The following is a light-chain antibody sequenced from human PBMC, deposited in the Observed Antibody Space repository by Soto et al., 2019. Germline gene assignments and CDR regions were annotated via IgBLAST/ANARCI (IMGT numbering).Light chain of an antibody. V-gene: IGLV1-40*01. Sequence: QSVLTQPPSVSGAPGQRVTISCTGSSSNIGAGYDVHWYQQLPGTAPKLLIYRNSNRPSGVPDRFSGSKSGTSASLAITGLQAEDEADYYCQSYDSSLSGSEVFGTGTKVTVL. CDR3: QSYDSSLSGSEV. CDR1: SSNIGAGYD. J-gene: IGLJ1*01. CDR2: RNS.